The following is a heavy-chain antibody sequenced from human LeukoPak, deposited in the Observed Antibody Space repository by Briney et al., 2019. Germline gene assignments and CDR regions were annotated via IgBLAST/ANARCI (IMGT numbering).Heavy chain of an antibody. D-gene: IGHD3-22*01. CDR3: AKTTSYYDSSGYYYNY. CDR2: ISGGGGGT. J-gene: IGHJ4*02. V-gene: IGHV3-23*01. Sequence: GGSLRLSCAASGFTFSSYAMSWVRQAPGKGLEWVSAISGGGGGTYYADSVKGRFTISRDNSKNTLYLQMSSLRAEDTAVYFCAKTTSYYDSSGYYYNYWGQGTLVTVCS. CDR1: GFTFSSYA.